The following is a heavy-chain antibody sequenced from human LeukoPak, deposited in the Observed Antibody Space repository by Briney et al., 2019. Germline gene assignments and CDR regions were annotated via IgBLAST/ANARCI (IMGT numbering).Heavy chain of an antibody. V-gene: IGHV3-53*01. J-gene: IGHJ6*02. D-gene: IGHD3-10*01. Sequence: GGSLRLSCAASGFAVSSNYMSWVRKTPGKGLEWVSVIYSGGSTYYADSVKGRFTISRDNSKNTLYLQMNSLRAEDTAVYYCARDPSFSVPYYYYGMDVWGQGTTVTVSS. CDR1: GFAVSSNY. CDR2: IYSGGST. CDR3: ARDPSFSVPYYYYGMDV.